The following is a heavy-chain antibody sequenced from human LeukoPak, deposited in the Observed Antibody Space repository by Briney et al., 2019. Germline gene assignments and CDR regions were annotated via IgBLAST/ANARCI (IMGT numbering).Heavy chain of an antibody. J-gene: IGHJ4*02. V-gene: IGHV3-11*05. CDR1: RFTFIDYY. CDR2: ISNSGSST. Sequence: PGGSLRLSCAASRFTFIDYYMVWIPQAPRKSLEWVSYISNSGSSTKYADSVKGRFTISRDNDKNSLSLQMNSVRPEDTAVYYCARADRTSWFDYWGQGTLVTVSS. CDR3: ARADRTSWFDY. D-gene: IGHD2-2*01.